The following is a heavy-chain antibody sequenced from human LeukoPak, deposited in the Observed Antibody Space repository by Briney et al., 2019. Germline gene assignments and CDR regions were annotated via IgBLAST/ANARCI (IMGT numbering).Heavy chain of an antibody. D-gene: IGHD6-6*01. Sequence: NPSETLSLTCTVSGGSISSYYWSWIRQPPGKGLEWIGYIYYSGSTNYNPSLKSRVTISVDTSKNQFSLKLSSVTAADTAVYYCARHVGYSSSPYIDAFDIWGQGTMVTVSS. V-gene: IGHV4-59*08. CDR1: GGSISSYY. CDR3: ARHVGYSSSPYIDAFDI. J-gene: IGHJ3*02. CDR2: IYYSGST.